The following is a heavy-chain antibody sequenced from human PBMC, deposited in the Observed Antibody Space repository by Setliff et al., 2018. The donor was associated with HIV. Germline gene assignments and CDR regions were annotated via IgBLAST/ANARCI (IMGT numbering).Heavy chain of an antibody. D-gene: IGHD3-3*01. Sequence: PSETLSLTCAVYGGSLSGYYWSWISQPPGKGLEWIGEIHPSGTTNYNPSLTSRVTIFVDTSKNQLSLKVKSVTAADTAIYYCARICRNFRSGCVADSWGQGTLVTVSS. J-gene: IGHJ4*02. CDR2: IHPSGTT. CDR3: ARICRNFRSGCVADS. V-gene: IGHV4-34*01. CDR1: GGSLSGYY.